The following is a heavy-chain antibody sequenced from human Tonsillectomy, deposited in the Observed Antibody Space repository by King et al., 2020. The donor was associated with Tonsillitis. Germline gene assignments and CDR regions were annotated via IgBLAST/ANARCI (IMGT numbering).Heavy chain of an antibody. D-gene: IGHD4-23*01. Sequence: QLVQSGAEVKKPGASVKVSCKASGYTFTSYYMHWVRQAPGQGLEWMGIINPSGGSTSYAQKFQGRVTMTRDTATSTVYMERSSLRSEDTAVYYCARSRPGTVVTGWGQGTLVTVSS. CDR2: INPSGGST. V-gene: IGHV1-46*01. CDR3: ARSRPGTVVTG. CDR1: GYTFTSYY. J-gene: IGHJ4*02.